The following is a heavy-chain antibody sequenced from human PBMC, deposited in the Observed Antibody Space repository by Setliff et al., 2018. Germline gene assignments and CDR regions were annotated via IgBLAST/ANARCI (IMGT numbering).Heavy chain of an antibody. CDR2: IYYSGST. Sequence: PSETLSLTCTVSGGSISSSSYYWGWIRQPPGKGLEWIGSIYYSGSTYYNPSLKSRVTISVDTSKNQFSLKPSSVTAADTAVYYCARLNTYSGAGRYWGQGTLVTVSS. CDR3: ARLNTYSGAGRY. J-gene: IGHJ4*02. V-gene: IGHV4-39*07. D-gene: IGHD2-21*01. CDR1: GGSISSSSYY.